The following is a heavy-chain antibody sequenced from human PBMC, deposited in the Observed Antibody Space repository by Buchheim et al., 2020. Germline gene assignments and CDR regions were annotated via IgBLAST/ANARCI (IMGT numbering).Heavy chain of an antibody. V-gene: IGHV6-1*03. CDR2: TYYRSKWYN. Sequence: QVQLQQSGPGLVKPSQTLSLTCAISGDSVSSNXFTWNWIRQSPSRGLEWLGRTYYRSKWYNNYAVAVKXCITVTTDTSKNHFSLHLNSVTPEDTAVYYCARDPLKLSGSFYFDNWGQG. J-gene: IGHJ4*02. CDR1: GDSVSSNXFT. D-gene: IGHD1-26*01. CDR3: ARDPLKLSGSFYFDN.